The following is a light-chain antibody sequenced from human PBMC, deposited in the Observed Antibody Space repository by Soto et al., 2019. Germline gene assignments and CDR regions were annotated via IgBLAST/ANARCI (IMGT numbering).Light chain of an antibody. CDR1: SGHSSYA. CDR2: LDSDGSH. CDR3: QTWGTGSHVV. Sequence: QLVLTQSPSASASLGASVKLTCTLSSGHSSYAIAWHQQQPEKGPRYLMKLDSDGSHTKGDAIPDRFSGSSSGAERYLTIASLPSEDEADYYCQTWGTGSHVVFGGGTKLTVL. V-gene: IGLV4-69*01. J-gene: IGLJ2*01.